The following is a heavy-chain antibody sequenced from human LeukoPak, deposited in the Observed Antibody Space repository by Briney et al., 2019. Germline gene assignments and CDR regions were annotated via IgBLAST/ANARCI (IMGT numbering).Heavy chain of an antibody. V-gene: IGHV3-33*01. CDR3: ARVKIPRGQYYYYGMDV. J-gene: IGHJ6*02. Sequence: GGSLRLSCAASGFTFSSYGMHWVRQAPGKGLEWVAVIWYDGSNKYYADSVKGRFTISRDNSKNTLYLQMNSLRAEDTAVYYCARVKIPRGQYYYYGMDVWGQGTTVTVSS. CDR2: IWYDGSNK. D-gene: IGHD3-10*01. CDR1: GFTFSSYG.